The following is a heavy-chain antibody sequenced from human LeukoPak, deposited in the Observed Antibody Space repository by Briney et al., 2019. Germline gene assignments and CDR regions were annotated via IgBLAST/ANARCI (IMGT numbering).Heavy chain of an antibody. CDR2: ISGSTSYI. J-gene: IGHJ4*02. CDR3: ARGSDFVWGSYRPYFDY. Sequence: GGSLRLSCVASAFTFHTYSMHWVRQAPGKGLEWVSSISGSTSYIYYADSVRGRFTTSRDNAKNSLYLQMNSLRAEDTAVYYCARGSDFVWGSYRPYFDYWGQGTLVTVSS. CDR1: AFTFHTYS. D-gene: IGHD3-16*02. V-gene: IGHV3-21*01.